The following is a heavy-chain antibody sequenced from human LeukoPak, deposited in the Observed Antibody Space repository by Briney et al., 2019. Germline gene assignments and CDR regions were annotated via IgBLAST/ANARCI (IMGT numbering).Heavy chain of an antibody. Sequence: GESLKISCKGPGYRFTSYWIGWGGQMPGKGLGWLGIIYLVNLVTRYSPSFQGQVPISADKSISTAHLQWSSLKASDTAMYYCARRGELTVTTYRGDYYYGMDVWGQGTTVTVSS. J-gene: IGHJ6*02. V-gene: IGHV5-51*01. CDR2: IYLVNLVT. CDR1: GYRFTSYW. CDR3: ARRGELTVTTYRGDYYYGMDV. D-gene: IGHD4-17*01.